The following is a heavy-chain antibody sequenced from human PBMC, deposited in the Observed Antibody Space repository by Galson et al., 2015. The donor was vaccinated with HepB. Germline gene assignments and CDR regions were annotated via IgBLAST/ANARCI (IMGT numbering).Heavy chain of an antibody. D-gene: IGHD3-16*02. V-gene: IGHV4-59*03. J-gene: IGHJ4*02. Sequence: LSLTCTVSGDSIKNYYWSWIRQSPGKALEWIAHTYYSGSTNYNPSLKGRRTISVDTSKNQFSLRLTSMTAADTATYFCAKILYRARYAFFDYWGQGALVTVSS. CDR2: TYYSGST. CDR1: GDSIKNYY. CDR3: AKILYRARYAFFDY.